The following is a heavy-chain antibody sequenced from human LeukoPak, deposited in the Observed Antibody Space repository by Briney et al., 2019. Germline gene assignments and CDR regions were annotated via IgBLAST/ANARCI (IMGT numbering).Heavy chain of an antibody. Sequence: GRSLRLSCAASGFTFSNYAMHWVRQAPGKGLEWVAVMSDDGSNKYYGDSVKGRFTISRDNSKNTVYLQMNSLRAEDTAVYYCAKDRYSSGWYSDFDYWGQGTLVTVCS. CDR3: AKDRYSSGWYSDFDY. D-gene: IGHD6-19*01. CDR1: GFTFSNYA. CDR2: MSDDGSNK. J-gene: IGHJ4*02. V-gene: IGHV3-30*18.